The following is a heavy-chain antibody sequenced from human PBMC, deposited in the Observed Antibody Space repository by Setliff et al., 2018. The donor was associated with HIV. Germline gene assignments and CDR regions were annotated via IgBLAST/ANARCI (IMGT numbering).Heavy chain of an antibody. D-gene: IGHD3-3*01. V-gene: IGHV4-59*08. CDR3: ARCYYNFWSGYPLDYMDV. Sequence: SETLSLTCTVSRGSISRYYWSWIRQPPGKGLEWIGYIYYTGSTNYNPSLKSRVTMSVGTSKNQFSLKLSSVTAADTAVYYCARCYYNFWSGYPLDYMDVWGKGTTVTVSS. CDR2: IYYTGST. J-gene: IGHJ6*03. CDR1: RGSISRYY.